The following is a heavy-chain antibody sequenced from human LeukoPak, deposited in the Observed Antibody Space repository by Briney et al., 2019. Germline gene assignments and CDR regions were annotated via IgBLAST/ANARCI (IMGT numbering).Heavy chain of an antibody. V-gene: IGHV3-33*01. J-gene: IGHJ4*02. CDR2: IWYDGSNK. Sequence: PGGSLRLSCAASGFTFSSYGMHWVRQAPGKGLEWVAVIWYDGSNKYYADSVKGRFTISRDNAKNSLYLQMNSLRAEDTAVYYCARDSLNPYYFDYWGQGTLVTVSS. D-gene: IGHD1-14*01. CDR1: GFTFSSYG. CDR3: ARDSLNPYYFDY.